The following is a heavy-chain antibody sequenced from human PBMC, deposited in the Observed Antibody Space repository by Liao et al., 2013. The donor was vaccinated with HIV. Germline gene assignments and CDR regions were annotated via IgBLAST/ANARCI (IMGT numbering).Heavy chain of an antibody. CDR3: ARGVPPDT. J-gene: IGHJ5*02. CDR2: LSTGGSA. Sequence: QMQLQESGPGLVKPSETLSLTCAVSGGSISSYYWSWIRQPAGKGLEWIGRLSTGGSATYNPSLKSRVTMSVDTSKNQFSLNLNSVTAADTAVYFCARGVPPDTWGQGTLVTVSS. CDR1: GGSISSYY. D-gene: IGHD5/OR15-5a*01. V-gene: IGHV4-4*07.